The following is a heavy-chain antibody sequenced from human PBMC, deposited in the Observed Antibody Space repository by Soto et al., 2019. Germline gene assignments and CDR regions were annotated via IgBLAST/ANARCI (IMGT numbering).Heavy chain of an antibody. CDR2: SIPIFGTA. Sequence: SVKVSCKASGGTFNNYPITWVRQAPGEGLEWMGGSIPIFGTANYAQKFQGRVAISVDESTSTAYMELSSLRSEDTAVYYCARGRGYSGDDHYYYFDRDVWGQGTTVTVSS. V-gene: IGHV1-69*13. J-gene: IGHJ6*02. CDR1: GGTFNNYP. CDR3: ARGRGYSGDDHYYYFDRDV. D-gene: IGHD5-12*01.